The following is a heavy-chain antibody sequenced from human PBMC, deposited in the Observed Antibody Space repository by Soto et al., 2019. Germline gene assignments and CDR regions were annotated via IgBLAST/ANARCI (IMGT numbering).Heavy chain of an antibody. CDR3: SRDLRRNEYGDSNSDY. V-gene: IGHV1-18*01. CDR1: GYTFTSYG. D-gene: IGHD4-17*01. CDR2: ISTYNGNT. J-gene: IGHJ4*02. Sequence: GASVKVSCKASGYTFTSYGISWVRQAPGQRLEWMGWISTYNGNTNYAQNLQGRVTMTTDTSTSTAYMELRSLTSDDTAVYYCSRDLRRNEYGDSNSDYWGQGTLVTVSS.